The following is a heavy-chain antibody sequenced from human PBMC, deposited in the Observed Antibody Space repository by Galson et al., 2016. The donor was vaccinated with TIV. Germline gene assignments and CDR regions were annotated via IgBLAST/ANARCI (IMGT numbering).Heavy chain of an antibody. J-gene: IGHJ3*01. D-gene: IGHD2-15*01. CDR3: AKVAATSDGFDV. CDR1: GYTFTRYY. CDR2: INPNSGGT. Sequence: SVKVSCKASGYTFTRYYTHWVRQAPGQGLEWMGWINPNSGGTLFARKLQGWVTLTRDTSINTAYMELSRLKSDDTAVYYCAKVAATSDGFDVWGQGTMVTVAS. V-gene: IGHV1-2*04.